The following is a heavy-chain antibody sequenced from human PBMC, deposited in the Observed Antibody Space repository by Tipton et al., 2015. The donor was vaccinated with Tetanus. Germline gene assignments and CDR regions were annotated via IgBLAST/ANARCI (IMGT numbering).Heavy chain of an antibody. CDR1: GVSIGNGGYS. D-gene: IGHD2-8*01. V-gene: IGHV4-30-2*01. Sequence: TLSLTCAVSGVSIGNGGYSWNWIRQPPGKGLEWIGYVYETGLNYNHPSLKSRVTVSVDRSKNQFSLGLTSVTAADTAVYFCARRSYCTSTRCFDAFDLWGPGTRVTVSS. CDR3: ARRSYCTSTRCFDAFDL. J-gene: IGHJ3*01. CDR2: VYETGLN.